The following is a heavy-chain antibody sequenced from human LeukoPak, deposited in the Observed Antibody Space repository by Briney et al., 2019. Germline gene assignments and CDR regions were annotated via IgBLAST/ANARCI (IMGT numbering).Heavy chain of an antibody. J-gene: IGHJ4*02. CDR2: ISYDGSNK. Sequence: GGSLKLSCAASGFTFSSYGMHWVRQAPGKGLEWVAVISYDGSNKYYADSVKGRFTISRDNSKNTLYLQMNSLRAEDTAVYYCAKAGSPSFGYFDYWGQGTLVTVSS. CDR3: AKAGSPSFGYFDY. CDR1: GFTFSSYG. D-gene: IGHD3-16*01. V-gene: IGHV3-30*18.